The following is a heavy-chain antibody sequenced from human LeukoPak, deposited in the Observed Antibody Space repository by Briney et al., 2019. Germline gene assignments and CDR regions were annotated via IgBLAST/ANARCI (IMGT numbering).Heavy chain of an antibody. Sequence: GGSLRLSCAASGFTFSSYWMHWVRQAPGKGLVWVSRIKSDGSSIRYADSVKGRLTISRDNARTTLFLQMNNLRAEDTAVYYCARDLDYGGYSNFDYWGQGTLVTVSS. J-gene: IGHJ4*02. CDR3: ARDLDYGGYSNFDY. D-gene: IGHD4-23*01. V-gene: IGHV3-74*01. CDR1: GFTFSSYW. CDR2: IKSDGSSI.